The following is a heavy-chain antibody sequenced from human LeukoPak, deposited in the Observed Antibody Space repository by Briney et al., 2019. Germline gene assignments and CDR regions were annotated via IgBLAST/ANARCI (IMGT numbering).Heavy chain of an antibody. J-gene: IGHJ6*02. V-gene: IGHV1-69*13. CDR3: AREGFAVTLYYYYYGMDV. CDR2: IIPIFGTA. CDR1: GGTFSSYA. D-gene: IGHD4-17*01. Sequence: SVKVSCKASGGTFSSYAISWVRQAPGQGLEWMGGIIPIFGTANYAQKFQGRVTITADESTSTAYMELSSLRSEDTAVYYCAREGFAVTLYYYYYGMDVWGQGTTVTVSS.